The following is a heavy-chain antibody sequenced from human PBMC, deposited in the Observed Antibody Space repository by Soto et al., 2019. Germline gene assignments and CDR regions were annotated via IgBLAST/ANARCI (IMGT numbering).Heavy chain of an antibody. V-gene: IGHV1-18*01. Sequence: QVQLVQSGAEVKKPGASVKVSCKASGYTFTTHGISWVRQVPGQGLEWMGWVRGDNGPTNYAQSLQGRVTMTTDTSPNTAYVELRSLRSDDTAVYYCARDLGYCRSGTCYREWFDPWGQGTLVTVSS. J-gene: IGHJ5*02. CDR1: GYTFTTHG. CDR3: ARDLGYCRSGTCYREWFDP. D-gene: IGHD2-15*01. CDR2: VRGDNGPT.